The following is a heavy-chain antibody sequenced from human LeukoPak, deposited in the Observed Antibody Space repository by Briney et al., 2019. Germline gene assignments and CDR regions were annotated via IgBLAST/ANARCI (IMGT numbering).Heavy chain of an antibody. J-gene: IGHJ5*02. CDR2: IYYSGST. CDR3: ARGGYYGSGNDFRFDP. V-gene: IGHV4-59*01. CDR1: GGSISSYY. Sequence: PSETLSLTCTVSGGSISSYYWSWIRQPPGKGLEWIGYIYYSGSTNYKPSLKSRVTISVDTSKNQFSLRLSSVTAADTAVYYCARGGYYGSGNDFRFDPWGQGTLVTVSS. D-gene: IGHD3-10*01.